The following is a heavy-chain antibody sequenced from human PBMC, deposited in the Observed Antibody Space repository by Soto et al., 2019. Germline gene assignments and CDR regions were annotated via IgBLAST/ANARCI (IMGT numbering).Heavy chain of an antibody. CDR2: ISSSGNAI. J-gene: IGHJ4*02. D-gene: IGHD2-8*01. CDR3: ARDNGHSNTYGVGFQVDY. V-gene: IGHV3-48*02. Sequence: EVQLVESGGGLVQPGGSRRLSCAASGFSFSTYNMNWVRQAPGKGLEWLSYISSSGNAIYYADSVKGRFTISRDNARNSLYLHINSLRDEDTAVYYCARDNGHSNTYGVGFQVDYWGQGTLVTVSS. CDR1: GFSFSTYN.